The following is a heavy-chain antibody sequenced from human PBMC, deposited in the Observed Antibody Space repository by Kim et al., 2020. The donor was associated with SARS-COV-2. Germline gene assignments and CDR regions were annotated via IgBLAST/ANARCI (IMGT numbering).Heavy chain of an antibody. CDR2: IGTAGDT. J-gene: IGHJ3*02. Sequence: GGSLRLSCAASGFTFSSYDMHWVRQATGKGLEWVSAIGTAGDTYYPGSVKGRFTISRENAKNSLYLQMNSLRAGDTAVYYCASMATIKGAFDIWGQGTMVTVSS. CDR1: GFTFSSYD. D-gene: IGHD5-12*01. CDR3: ASMATIKGAFDI. V-gene: IGHV3-13*01.